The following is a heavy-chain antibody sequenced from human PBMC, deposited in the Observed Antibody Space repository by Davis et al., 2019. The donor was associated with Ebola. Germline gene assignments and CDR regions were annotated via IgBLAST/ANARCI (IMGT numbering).Heavy chain of an antibody. CDR1: GYSFTSYW. Sequence: GESLKLSCTGSGYSFTSYWIGWVRQMPGKGLEWMGIIYPGDSDTRYSPSFQGRVTISADKSISTAYLQWSRLKASDTAMYYWSRRGSTMFNWLDPWGQGTLVTVSS. V-gene: IGHV5-51*01. CDR3: SRRGSTMFNWLDP. J-gene: IGHJ5*02. CDR2: IYPGDSDT. D-gene: IGHD3-10*02.